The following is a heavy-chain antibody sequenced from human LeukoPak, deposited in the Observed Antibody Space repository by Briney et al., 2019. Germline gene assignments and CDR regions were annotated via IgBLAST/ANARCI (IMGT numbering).Heavy chain of an antibody. CDR1: GGSFSGYY. J-gene: IGHJ6*02. Sequence: SETLSLTCAVYGGSFSGYYWSWIRQPPGKGLEWIGEINHSGSTNYNPSLKSRVTISVDTSNNQFSLKLSSVTAADTAVYYCARRGPYYYDSSGYRADYYYGMDVWGQGTTVTVSS. CDR3: ARRGPYYYDSSGYRADYYYGMDV. D-gene: IGHD3-22*01. V-gene: IGHV4-34*01. CDR2: INHSGST.